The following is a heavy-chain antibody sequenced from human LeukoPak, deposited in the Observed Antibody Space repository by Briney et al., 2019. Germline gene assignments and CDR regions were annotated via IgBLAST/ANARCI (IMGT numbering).Heavy chain of an antibody. CDR1: GGTFTGYY. Sequence: ASVKVSCKASGGTFTGYYIHWVRQTPGQGLEWMAWINLNSGGTNSAQKFQGSVSMTRDTSISTAYMELSGLKSDDTAVYYCARGGDRRHFDSSGYFYDWGQGTLVTVSS. CDR2: INLNSGGT. CDR3: ARGGDRRHFDSSGYFYD. D-gene: IGHD3-22*01. J-gene: IGHJ4*02. V-gene: IGHV1-2*02.